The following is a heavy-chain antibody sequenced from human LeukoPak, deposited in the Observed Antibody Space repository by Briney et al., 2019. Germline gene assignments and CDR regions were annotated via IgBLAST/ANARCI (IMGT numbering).Heavy chain of an antibody. CDR2: IIPILGIA. CDR3: ARFRYSSSSGLQGWFQNDAFDI. CDR1: GGTFSSYT. D-gene: IGHD6-6*01. Sequence: ASVKVSCKASGGTFSSYTISWVRQAPGRGLEWMGRIIPILGIANYAQKFQGRVTITADKSTSTAYMELSSLRSEDTAVYYCARFRYSSSSGLQGWFQNDAFDIWGQGTTVTVSS. V-gene: IGHV1-69*02. J-gene: IGHJ3*02.